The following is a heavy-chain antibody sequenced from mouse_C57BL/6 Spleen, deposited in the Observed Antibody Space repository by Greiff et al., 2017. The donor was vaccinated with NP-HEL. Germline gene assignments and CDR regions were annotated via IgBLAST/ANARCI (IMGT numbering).Heavy chain of an antibody. D-gene: IGHD1-1*01. Sequence: VQLQQPGAELVRPGSSVKLSCKASGYTFTSYWMHWVKQRPIQGLEWIGNIDPSDSETHYNQKFKDKATLTVDKSSSTAYMQLSSLTSEDSAVYYCARGEDYGSSHWYFDVWGTGTTVTVSS. V-gene: IGHV1-52*01. CDR1: GYTFTSYW. J-gene: IGHJ1*03. CDR3: ARGEDYGSSHWYFDV. CDR2: IDPSDSET.